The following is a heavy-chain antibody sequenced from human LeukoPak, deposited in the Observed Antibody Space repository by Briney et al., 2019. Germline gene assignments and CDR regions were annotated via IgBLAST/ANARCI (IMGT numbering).Heavy chain of an antibody. J-gene: IGHJ3*02. CDR1: GASISSGSYC. CDR2: IHTSGNT. V-gene: IGHV4-61*09. D-gene: IGHD2-2*01. Sequence: SQTLSLTCTVSGASISSGSYCWSWLRQPAGKGLEWIVHIHTSGNTNYNRSVKRRFTISVDTSKNQFSLKLSSVTAADTAVYYCARGPPDCSSTRCYAFDAFDIWGQGTMVTVSS. CDR3: ARGPPDCSSTRCYAFDAFDI.